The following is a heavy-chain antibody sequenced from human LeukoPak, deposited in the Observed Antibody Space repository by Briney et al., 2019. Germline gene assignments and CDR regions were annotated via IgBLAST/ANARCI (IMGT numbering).Heavy chain of an antibody. Sequence: GASLQISCKGSGSIFTSYWIGWVRALRGKGLEGMGIIYPGDSDTRYSPSFQGQVTISADKSISTAYLQWSSLKASDTAMYYCARRRVFAGTIDYWGQGTLVTVSS. V-gene: IGHV5-51*01. CDR1: GSIFTSYW. CDR2: IYPGDSDT. D-gene: IGHD1-1*01. J-gene: IGHJ4*02. CDR3: ARRRVFAGTIDY.